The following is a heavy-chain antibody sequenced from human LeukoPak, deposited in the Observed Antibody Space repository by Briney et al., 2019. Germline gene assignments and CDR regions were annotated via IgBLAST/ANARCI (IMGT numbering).Heavy chain of an antibody. CDR2: IHTYNGNT. CDR3: ARAQGSTWNYVTYYYYYMDV. Sequence: ASVKVSCKASGYSFTSYGICWVRQAPGQGLEWMGWIHTYNGNTKYAQKFQGRVTMTTDTSTGTAYMELRSLRSDDSAVYYCARAQGSTWNYVTYYYYYMDVWAKGTTVTVAS. D-gene: IGHD1-7*01. J-gene: IGHJ6*03. CDR1: GYSFTSYG. V-gene: IGHV1-18*01.